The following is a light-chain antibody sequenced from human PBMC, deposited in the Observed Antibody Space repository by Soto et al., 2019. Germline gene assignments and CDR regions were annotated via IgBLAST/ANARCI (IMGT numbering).Light chain of an antibody. CDR2: DAS. CDR3: QQYDNLPRT. V-gene: IGKV1-33*01. CDR1: QDISNY. Sequence: DIQMTHSPSSLSASVGDRVTITCQASQDISNYLNWYQQKKGKAPKLLIYDASNLETGVPSRFSGSGYGTDFNFTISSLQTEDIATYYCQQYDNLPRTFGQGTKVDIK. J-gene: IGKJ1*01.